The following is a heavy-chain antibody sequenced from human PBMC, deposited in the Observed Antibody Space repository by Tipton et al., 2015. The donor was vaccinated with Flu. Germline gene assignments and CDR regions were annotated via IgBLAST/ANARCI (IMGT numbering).Heavy chain of an antibody. V-gene: IGHV4-4*07. J-gene: IGHJ3*01. CDR1: GGSISSYY. CDR2: IYTSGST. Sequence: LRLSCTVSGGSISSYYWSWIRQPAGKGLEWIGRIYTSGSTNYNPSLKSRVTMSVDTSKNQFSLKLSSVTAADTAVYYCARDGSLWGGDAFDFWGQGTMVTVSS. CDR3: ARDGSLWGGDAFDF. D-gene: IGHD3-16*01.